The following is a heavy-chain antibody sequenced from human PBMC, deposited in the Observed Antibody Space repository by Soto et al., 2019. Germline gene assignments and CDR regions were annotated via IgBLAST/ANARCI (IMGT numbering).Heavy chain of an antibody. CDR3: AREDVNICYYGWDV. CDR1: GYTFTGYY. J-gene: IGHJ6*02. Sequence: ASVKVSCKASGYTFTGYYMHWVRQAPGQGLEWMGWINPNSGGTNYAQKFQGWVTMTRDTSISTAYMELSRLKSDDTAVYYCAREDVNICYYGWDVWGQGTTVTVSS. CDR2: INPNSGGT. V-gene: IGHV1-2*04.